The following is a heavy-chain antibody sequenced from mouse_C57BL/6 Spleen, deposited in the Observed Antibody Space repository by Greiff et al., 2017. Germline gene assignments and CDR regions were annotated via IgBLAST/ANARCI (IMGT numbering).Heavy chain of an antibody. Sequence: EVQLQQSGTVLARPGASVKMSCKTSGYTFTSYWMHWVKQRPGQGLEWIGAIYPGNSDTSYNQKFKGKAKLTAVTSASTAYMELSSLTNEDSAVYYCKSFDDYDGTYYAMDDWGQGTSVTVSS. V-gene: IGHV1-5*01. CDR3: KSFDDYDGTYYAMDD. J-gene: IGHJ4*01. CDR2: IYPGNSDT. D-gene: IGHD2-4*01. CDR1: GYTFTSYW.